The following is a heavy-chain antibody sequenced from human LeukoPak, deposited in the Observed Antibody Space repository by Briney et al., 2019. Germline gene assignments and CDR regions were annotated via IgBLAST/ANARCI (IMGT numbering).Heavy chain of an antibody. CDR3: ARGRAAVVYYYYYYGMDV. CDR2: IYSDGST. J-gene: IGHJ6*02. V-gene: IGHV3-66*01. CDR1: GFTVSINY. D-gene: IGHD2-15*01. Sequence: GGSLRLSCAVSGFTVSINYMNWVRQAPGKGLEWVSLIYSDGSTYYADSVKGRFTISRDNSRNTLYLQMNSLRAEDTAVYYCARGRAAVVYYYYYYGMDVWGQGTTVTVSS.